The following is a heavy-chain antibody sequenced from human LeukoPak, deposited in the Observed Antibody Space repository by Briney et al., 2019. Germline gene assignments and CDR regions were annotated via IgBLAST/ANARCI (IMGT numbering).Heavy chain of an antibody. D-gene: IGHD3-3*01. CDR2: INHSGSA. V-gene: IGHV4-34*01. Sequence: SETLSLTCAVYGGSFSGYYWRWIRQPPGKGLEWIGEINHSGSAHYNPSLKSRVTISVDTSKNQFSLKLSSVTAADTAVYYCARGLYYDFWSGYYTGANDYWGQGTLVTVSS. CDR3: ARGLYYDFWSGYYTGANDY. J-gene: IGHJ4*02. CDR1: GGSFSGYY.